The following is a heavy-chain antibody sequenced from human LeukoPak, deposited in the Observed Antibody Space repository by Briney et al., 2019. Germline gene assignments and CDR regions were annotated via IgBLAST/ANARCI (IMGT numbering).Heavy chain of an antibody. CDR2: ISGSGGST. CDR1: GFTFSIYA. CDR3: AKSGYDYVWGSYRYNPFDY. V-gene: IGHV3-23*01. Sequence: PGGSLRLSCAAAGFTFSIYAMSWVRQAPGKGLEWVSAISGSGGSTYYADSVKGRITISRDNSKNTLYLQMNSLRAEDTAVYYCAKSGYDYVWGSYRYNPFDYWGQGTLVTVSS. D-gene: IGHD3-16*02. J-gene: IGHJ4*02.